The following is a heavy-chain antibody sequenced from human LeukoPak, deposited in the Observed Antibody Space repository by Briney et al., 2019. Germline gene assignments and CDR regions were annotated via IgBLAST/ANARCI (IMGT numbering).Heavy chain of an antibody. J-gene: IGHJ4*02. CDR1: GFTVSSNY. CDR3: ARGYCSSTSCYKGGGYYFDY. V-gene: IGHV3-53*01. D-gene: IGHD2-2*02. CDR2: IYSGGST. Sequence: GGSLRLSCAASGFTVSSNYMSWVRQAPGKGLEWVSVIYSGGSTYYADSVKGRFTISRDNAKNSLYLQMNSLRAEDTAVYYCARGYCSSTSCYKGGGYYFDYWGQGTLVTVSS.